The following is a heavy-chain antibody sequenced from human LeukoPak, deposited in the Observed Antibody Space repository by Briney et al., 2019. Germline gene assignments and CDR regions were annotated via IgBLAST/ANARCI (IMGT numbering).Heavy chain of an antibody. CDR2: VYFSGGT. CDR3: ARLRGYTSSRAHNYYYYYYMDV. Sequence: TSETLSLTCTVSGGSISSTNYYWGWMRQPPGKGLEWIASVYFSGGTYYNPSLETRVTISVDTSKNHFSLKLSSVTAADTAVYYCARLRGYTSSRAHNYYYYYYMDVWGKGTTVTVSS. CDR1: GGSISSTNYY. V-gene: IGHV4-39*02. D-gene: IGHD6-13*01. J-gene: IGHJ6*03.